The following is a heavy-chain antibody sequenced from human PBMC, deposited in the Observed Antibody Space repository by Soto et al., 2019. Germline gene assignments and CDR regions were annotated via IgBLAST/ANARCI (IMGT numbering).Heavy chain of an antibody. Sequence: QVQLVESGGGAVQPGESLRLSCVASGFDFTYYAMHRVRQAPGKALEPVAVMSSEASKIHHTDSVKGRFTISRDNSKNTLYLQMNSLRKEDTAVYFCAKDEGVGGTLGLFDYWGQGTLVSVSS. J-gene: IGHJ4*02. V-gene: IGHV3-30*18. D-gene: IGHD1-26*01. CDR1: GFDFTYYA. CDR2: MSSEASKI. CDR3: AKDEGVGGTLGLFDY.